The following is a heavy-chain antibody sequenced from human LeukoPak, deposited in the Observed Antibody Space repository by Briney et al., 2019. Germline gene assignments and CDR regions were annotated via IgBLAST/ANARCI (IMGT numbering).Heavy chain of an antibody. J-gene: IGHJ6*03. D-gene: IGHD6-6*01. V-gene: IGHV4-61*01. CDR1: GGSISSGSYY. CDR3: VRDSAAARTYYMDV. Sequence: PSETLSLTCTVSGGSISSGSYYWSWIRQPPWKGLEWIGYIYYSGSTYYNPSLRSRVTISVDTSKNQFSLKLSSVTAADTAVYYCVRDSAAARTYYMDVWGKGTTVTVSS. CDR2: IYYSGST.